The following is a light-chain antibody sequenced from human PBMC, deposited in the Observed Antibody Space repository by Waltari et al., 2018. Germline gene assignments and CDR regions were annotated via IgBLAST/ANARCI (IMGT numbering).Light chain of an antibody. CDR2: HAS. V-gene: IGKV3-20*01. CDR1: QSVSSY. CDR3: HQYVESPAT. Sequence: EIVLTQSPGTVSLSPGDRATFSCWASQSVSSYLAWSQQKPGQAPRLLIYHASTRATGIPDRFSGSGSGTDFSLTISRLEPVDFAMYYCHQYVESPATFGQGTKVEIK. J-gene: IGKJ1*01.